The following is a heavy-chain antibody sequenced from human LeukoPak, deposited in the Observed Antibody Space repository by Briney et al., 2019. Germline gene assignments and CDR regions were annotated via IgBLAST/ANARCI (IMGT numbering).Heavy chain of an antibody. CDR3: ARVWYYDILTGYSVRSAKYGMDV. CDR2: ISYDGSNK. CDR1: GFTFSSYA. V-gene: IGHV3-30-3*01. J-gene: IGHJ6*02. D-gene: IGHD3-9*01. Sequence: PGGSLRLSCAASGFTFSSYAMHWVRQAPGKGLEWVAVISYDGSNKYYADSVKGRFTISRDNSKNTLYLQMNSPRAEDTAVYYCARVWYYDILTGYSVRSAKYGMDVWGQGTTVTVSS.